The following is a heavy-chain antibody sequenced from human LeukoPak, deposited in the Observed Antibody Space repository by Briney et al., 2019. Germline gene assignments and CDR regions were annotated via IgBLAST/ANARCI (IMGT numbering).Heavy chain of an antibody. D-gene: IGHD3-3*01. CDR1: GGSISSGSYY. Sequence: SQTLSLTCTVSGGSISSGSYYWSWIRQPAGKGLEWIGRIYTSGSTNYNPSLKSRVTISGDTSKNQFSLKLSSVTAADTAVYYCARLEYYFDYWGQGTLVTVSS. J-gene: IGHJ4*02. V-gene: IGHV4-61*02. CDR2: IYTSGST. CDR3: ARLEYYFDY.